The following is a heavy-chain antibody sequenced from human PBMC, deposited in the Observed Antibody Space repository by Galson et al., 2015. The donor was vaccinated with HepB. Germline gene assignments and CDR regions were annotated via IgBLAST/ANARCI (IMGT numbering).Heavy chain of an antibody. Sequence: SLRLSCAASGFTVSSNYMSWVRQAPGKGLEWVSVIYSGGSTYYADSVKGRFTISRDNSKHTLYLQMNSLRAEDTAVYYCARVLILYAAAKPPYFDYWGQGTLVTVPS. D-gene: IGHD6-13*01. CDR3: ARVLILYAAAKPPYFDY. CDR2: IYSGGST. V-gene: IGHV3-66*01. CDR1: GFTVSSNY. J-gene: IGHJ4*02.